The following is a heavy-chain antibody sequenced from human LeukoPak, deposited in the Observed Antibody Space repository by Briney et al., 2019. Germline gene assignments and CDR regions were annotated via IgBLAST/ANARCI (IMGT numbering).Heavy chain of an antibody. Sequence: SETLSLTCTVSGGSISSYYWSRIRQPPGKGLEWIGYIYYSGSTNYNPSLKSRVTISVDTSKNQFSLKLSSVTAADTAVYYCARAGLRYPPYYFDYWGQGTLVTVSS. J-gene: IGHJ4*02. CDR3: ARAGLRYPPYYFDY. CDR1: GGSISSYY. V-gene: IGHV4-59*01. D-gene: IGHD3-9*01. CDR2: IYYSGST.